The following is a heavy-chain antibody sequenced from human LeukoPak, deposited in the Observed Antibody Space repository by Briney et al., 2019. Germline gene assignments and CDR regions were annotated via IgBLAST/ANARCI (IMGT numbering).Heavy chain of an antibody. CDR3: ARAPTMVRGVIIDDY. J-gene: IGHJ4*02. D-gene: IGHD3-10*01. V-gene: IGHV4-34*01. CDR1: GGSFSGYY. Sequence: SETLSLTCAVYGGSFSGYYWSWIRQPPGKGLEWIGDINHSGSTNYNPSLKSRVTISVDTSKNQFSLKLSSVTATDTAVYYCARAPTMVRGVIIDDYWGQGTLVTVSS. CDR2: INHSGST.